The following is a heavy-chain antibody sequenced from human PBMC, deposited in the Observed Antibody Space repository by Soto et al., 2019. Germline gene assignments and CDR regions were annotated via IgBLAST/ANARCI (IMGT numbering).Heavy chain of an antibody. J-gene: IGHJ3*02. V-gene: IGHV1-8*01. D-gene: IGHD2-21*01. CDR1: GYTFSSYD. CDR3: ARGLLLFPAAGTAFDI. CDR2: MNPNSGNT. Sequence: ASVKVSCKASGYTFSSYDINWVRQATGQGLEWMGWMNPNSGNTAYAPKFQGRVTMTRDTSISTAYMELSSLRSEDTAVYYCARGLLLFPAAGTAFDIWGQGTMVTVSS.